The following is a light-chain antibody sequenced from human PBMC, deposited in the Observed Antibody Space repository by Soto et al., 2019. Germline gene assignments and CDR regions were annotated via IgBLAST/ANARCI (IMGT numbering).Light chain of an antibody. CDR2: TAS. CDR3: LHDYSYPRT. CDR1: QAIRTD. Sequence: AIQMTQSPSSLSASVGDRVIITCRASQAIRTDLGWYQQKPGKAPKLLIYTASTLQSGVPSRFSGSGSGADFTLTIRSLQAEDSANYYCLHDYSYPRTFGQGTKVEIK. J-gene: IGKJ1*01. V-gene: IGKV1-6*01.